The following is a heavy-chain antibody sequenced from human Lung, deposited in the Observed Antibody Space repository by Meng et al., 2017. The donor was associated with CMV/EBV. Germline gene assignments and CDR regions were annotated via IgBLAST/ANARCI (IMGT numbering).Heavy chain of an antibody. V-gene: IGHV4-34*01. J-gene: IGHJ6*02. CDR1: GGSFSDFY. Sequence: SXTXSLXCAVHGGSFSDFYYIWIRQSPAKGLEWIGEINHSGTANYNPSLKSRVTMSVDTSKNQMSLKLNSVTVADTAVYYCARVSTVFYGFDLSEISNRISSGSYPRNVHHYNGMDVWXQGTXVNGAS. D-gene: IGHD1-26*01. CDR2: INHSGTA. CDR3: ARVSTVFYGFDLSEISNRISSGSYPRNVHHYNGMDV.